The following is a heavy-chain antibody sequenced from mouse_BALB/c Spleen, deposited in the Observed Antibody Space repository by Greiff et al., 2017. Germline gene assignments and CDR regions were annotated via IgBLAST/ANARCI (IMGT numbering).Heavy chain of an antibody. J-gene: IGHJ3*01. CDR3: ARGGGNYVFAY. CDR2: ISSGGSYT. Sequence: EVKVVESGGDLVKPGGSLKLSCAASGFTFSSYGMSWVRQTPDKRLEWVATISSGGSYTYYPDSVKGRFTISRDNAKNTLYLQMSSLKSEDTAMYYCARGGGNYVFAYWGQGTLVTVSA. D-gene: IGHD2-1*01. CDR1: GFTFSSYG. V-gene: IGHV5-6*01.